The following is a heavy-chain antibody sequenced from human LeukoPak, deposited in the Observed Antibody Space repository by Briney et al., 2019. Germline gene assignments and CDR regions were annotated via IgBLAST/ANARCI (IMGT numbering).Heavy chain of an antibody. CDR3: AREGPDPAAQITTEVDAFDI. Sequence: SNKYYADSVKGRFTISRDNAKNSLYLQMNSLRAEDTAVYYCAREGPDPAAQITTEVDAFDIWGQGTMVTVSS. CDR2: SNK. V-gene: IGHV3-30*07. J-gene: IGHJ3*02. D-gene: IGHD3-3*01.